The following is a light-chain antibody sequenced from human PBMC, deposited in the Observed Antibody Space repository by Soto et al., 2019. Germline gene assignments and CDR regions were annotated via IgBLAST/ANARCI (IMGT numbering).Light chain of an antibody. J-gene: IGLJ3*02. CDR2: GNT. CDR1: SSNIGTGYD. V-gene: IGLV1-40*01. Sequence: QSVLTQPPSVSGAPGQRVTISCTGSSSNIGTGYDVHWYQQLPGAAPKLLIYGNTKRPSGVPDRFSGSKSGTSAALVINGLQAEDEADYHCQSYDNSLSAGVFGGGTKLTVL. CDR3: QSYDNSLSAGV.